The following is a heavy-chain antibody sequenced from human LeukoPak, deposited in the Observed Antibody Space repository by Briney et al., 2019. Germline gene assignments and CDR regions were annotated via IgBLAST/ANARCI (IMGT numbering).Heavy chain of an antibody. CDR1: GGSISSHY. Sequence: SETLSLTCTVSGGSISSHYWSWIRQPPGKGLEWIGYIYYSGSTNYNPSLKSRVTISVDTSKNQFSLKLSSVTAADTAVYYCARAGASYWYFDIWGRNTQVTASS. V-gene: IGHV4-59*11. J-gene: IGHJ2*01. CDR3: ARAGASYWYFDI. CDR2: IYYSGST.